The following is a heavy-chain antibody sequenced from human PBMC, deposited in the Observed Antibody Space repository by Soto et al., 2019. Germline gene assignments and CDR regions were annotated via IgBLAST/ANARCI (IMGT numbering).Heavy chain of an antibody. V-gene: IGHV3-33*01. J-gene: IGHJ4*02. Sequence: QVQLVESGGGVVQPGRSLRLSCAASGFTFSSYGMHWVRQAPGKGLEWVAVIWYDGSNKYYADSVKGRFTISRDNSKNTLYLQKNSLSADDTAVYYCAREDYEEWEFDYWGQGTLVTVSS. D-gene: IGHD4-17*01. CDR1: GFTFSSYG. CDR2: IWYDGSNK. CDR3: AREDYEEWEFDY.